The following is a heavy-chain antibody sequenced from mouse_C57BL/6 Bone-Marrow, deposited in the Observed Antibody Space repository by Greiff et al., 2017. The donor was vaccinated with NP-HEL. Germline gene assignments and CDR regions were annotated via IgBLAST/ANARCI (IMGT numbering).Heavy chain of an antibody. CDR3: AREGTYDDWFAY. CDR2: ISDGGSYT. J-gene: IGHJ3*01. D-gene: IGHD2-12*01. CDR1: GFTFSSYA. V-gene: IGHV5-4*01. Sequence: EVQLVESGGGLVKPGGSLKLSRAASGFTFSSYAMSWVRQTPEKRLEWVATISDGGSYTYYPDNVKGRFTISRDNAKNNLYLQMSHLKSEDTAMYYCAREGTYDDWFAYWGQGTLVTVSA.